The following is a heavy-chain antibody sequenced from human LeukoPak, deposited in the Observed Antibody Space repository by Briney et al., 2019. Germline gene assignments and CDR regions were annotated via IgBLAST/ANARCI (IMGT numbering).Heavy chain of an antibody. CDR1: GFTFSSYS. V-gene: IGHV3-48*01. CDR3: ARGGYYYYYMDV. J-gene: IGHJ6*03. CDR2: ISSSSSTI. Sequence: GGSLRLSCAASGFTFSSYSMNWVRQAPGKGLEWASYISSSSSTIYYVDSVKGRFTISRDNVKNSLYLQMNSLRAEDTAVYYCARGGYYYYYMDVWGKGTTVTVSS. D-gene: IGHD3-10*01.